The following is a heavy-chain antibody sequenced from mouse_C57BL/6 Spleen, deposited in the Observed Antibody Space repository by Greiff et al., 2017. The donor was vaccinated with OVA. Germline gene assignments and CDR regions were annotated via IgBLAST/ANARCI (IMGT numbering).Heavy chain of an antibody. CDR2: IWTGGGT. CDR1: GFSLTSYA. J-gene: IGHJ1*03. Sequence: QVQLQQSGPGLVAPSQSLSITCTVSGFSLTSYAISWVRQPPGKGLEWLGVIWTGGGTNYNSALKSRLSISKDNSKSQVFLKMNSLQTDDTARYYCASIYDGYSWYFDVWGTGTTVTVSS. CDR3: ASIYDGYSWYFDV. V-gene: IGHV2-9-1*01. D-gene: IGHD2-3*01.